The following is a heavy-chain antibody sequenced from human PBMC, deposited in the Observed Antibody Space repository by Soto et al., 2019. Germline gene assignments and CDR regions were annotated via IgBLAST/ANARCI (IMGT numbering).Heavy chain of an antibody. Sequence: QVQLQQWGAGLLTPSETLSLTCAVYGGSFSGYYWSWIRQPPGKGLEWNGEINHSVSNNYNPSLKSRVTTSVHTTKNQSSLKLSSATAADTAVYYCARGRPYAYWGQGTLVTVSS. D-gene: IGHD2-2*01. CDR3: ARGRPYAY. J-gene: IGHJ4*02. CDR1: GGSFSGYY. CDR2: INHSVSN. V-gene: IGHV4-34*01.